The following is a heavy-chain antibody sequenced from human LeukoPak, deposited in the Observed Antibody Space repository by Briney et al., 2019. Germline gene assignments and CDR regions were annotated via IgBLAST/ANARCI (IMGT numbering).Heavy chain of an antibody. CDR2: IYPGGN. J-gene: IGHJ4*02. CDR3: ARDSKDTAMVTDY. CDR1: GGSISNYY. Sequence: SETLSLTCTVSGGSISNYYLSWIRQPAGKGLEWIGRIYPGGNNYKPSLKSRVTMSIDTSKNQLSLKLSSVTAADTAVYYCARDSKDTAMVTDYWGQGTLVTVSS. D-gene: IGHD5-18*01. V-gene: IGHV4-4*07.